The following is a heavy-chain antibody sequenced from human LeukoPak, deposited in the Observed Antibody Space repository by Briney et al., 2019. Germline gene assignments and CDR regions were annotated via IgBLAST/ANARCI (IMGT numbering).Heavy chain of an antibody. CDR3: ASWGAGGNS. D-gene: IGHD3-16*01. CDR2: ISSSSSYI. CDR1: GFTFSSYS. Sequence: KSGGSLRLSCAASGFTFSSYSMNWVRQAPGKWLEWVSSISSSSSYIYYADSVKGRFTISRDNAKNSLYLQMNSLRAEDTAVYYCASWGAGGNSWGQGTLVTVSS. J-gene: IGHJ4*02. V-gene: IGHV3-21*01.